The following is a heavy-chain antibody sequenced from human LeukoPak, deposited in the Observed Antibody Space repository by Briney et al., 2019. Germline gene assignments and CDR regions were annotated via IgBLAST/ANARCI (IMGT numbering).Heavy chain of an antibody. Sequence: ASVKVSCKASVYTFTSYAMHLVRQAPGHRLEWMGWINAGNGNTKYSQKFQGRVTITRDTSASTAYMELSRLRSEDTAVYYCARDLAALDDGDYDNWFDPWGQGTLVTVSS. CDR3: ARDLAALDDGDYDNWFDP. D-gene: IGHD4-17*01. CDR2: INAGNGNT. V-gene: IGHV1-3*01. J-gene: IGHJ5*02. CDR1: VYTFTSYA.